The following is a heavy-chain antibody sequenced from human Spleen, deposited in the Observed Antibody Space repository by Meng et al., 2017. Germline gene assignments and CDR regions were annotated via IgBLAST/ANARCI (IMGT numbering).Heavy chain of an antibody. CDR2: INHSGST. CDR3: ARANGGDYVWGSYRLNYYYYGMDV. J-gene: IGHJ6*02. V-gene: IGHV4-34*01. Sequence: SETLSLTCAVYGGSFSGYYWSWIRQPPGKGLEWIEEINHSGSTNYNPSLKSRVTISVDTSKNQFSLKLSSVTAADTAVYYCARANGGDYVWGSYRLNYYYYGMDVWGQGTTVTVSS. CDR1: GGSFSGYY. D-gene: IGHD3-16*02.